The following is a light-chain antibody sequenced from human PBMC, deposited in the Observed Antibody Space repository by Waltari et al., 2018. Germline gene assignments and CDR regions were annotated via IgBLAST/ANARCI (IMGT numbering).Light chain of an antibody. CDR3: SSYTSTTSVV. Sequence: QSALTQPASVSGSPGQSITISCTGTGSDVGGYESVSWYQQHPGEAPKLLIFDVSNRPSGVSTRFSGSKSAKTASLTISGLQGGDEAFYYCSSYTSTTSVVFGGGTKLTVL. J-gene: IGLJ2*01. CDR1: GSDVGGYES. CDR2: DVS. V-gene: IGLV2-14*03.